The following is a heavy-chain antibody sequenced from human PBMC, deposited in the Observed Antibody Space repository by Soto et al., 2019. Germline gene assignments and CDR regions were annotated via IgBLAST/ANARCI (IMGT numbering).Heavy chain of an antibody. D-gene: IGHD6-19*01. CDR3: ATTSGLYSRAWQKLDV. V-gene: IGHV1-2*02. J-gene: IGHJ6*02. CDR2: INPYNGAT. Sequence: QVQLEQSGAEVKKPGASVKVSCKASGYTFTDYHVHWVRQAPGQGLEWTGWINPYNGATNHAQKFQGRFSLTRDTSISTAHIELNSLKSDDTAMYYCATTSGLYSRAWQKLDVWGQGTTVTLS. CDR1: GYTFTDYH.